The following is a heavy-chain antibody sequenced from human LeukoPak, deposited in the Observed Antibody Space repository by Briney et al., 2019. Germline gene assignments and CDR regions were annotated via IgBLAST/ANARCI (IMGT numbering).Heavy chain of an antibody. CDR2: IYTSGST. D-gene: IGHD2-2*01. CDR1: GGSISSGSYY. CDR3: ARASNIDQGAFDI. J-gene: IGHJ3*02. Sequence: SETLSLTCTVSGGSISSGSYYWSWIRQPAGKGLEWIGRIYTSGSTNYNPSLKSRVTISVDTSKNQFSLKLSSVTAADTAVYYCARASNIDQGAFDIWGQGTMVTVSS. V-gene: IGHV4-61*02.